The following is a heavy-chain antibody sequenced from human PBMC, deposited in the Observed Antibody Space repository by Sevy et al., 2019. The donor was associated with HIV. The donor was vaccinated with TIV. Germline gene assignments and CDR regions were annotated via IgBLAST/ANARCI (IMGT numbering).Heavy chain of an antibody. V-gene: IGHV3-48*02. CDR1: GFTFSSYS. CDR2: ISSTSSTI. Sequence: GGSLRLSCAASGFTFSSYSMNWVRQAPGKGLEWVSYISSTSSTIYYADSVKGRFTISRDNAKNSLYLQMNSLRDEDTAVYYCAREAKVVRGVKYFYYMDLWGKGTTVTVSS. D-gene: IGHD3-10*01. J-gene: IGHJ6*03. CDR3: AREAKVVRGVKYFYYMDL.